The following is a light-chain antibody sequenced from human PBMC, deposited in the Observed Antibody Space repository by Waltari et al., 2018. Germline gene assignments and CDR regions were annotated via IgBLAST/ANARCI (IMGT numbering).Light chain of an antibody. CDR2: ENS. CDR1: YSNIRHNS. V-gene: IGLV1-51*02. CDR3: GTWDSTLGAGV. J-gene: IGLJ2*01. Sequence: VLTQPPPVSAAPGQRVPVPCSGRYSNIRHNSLSWYQQFPGTAPKIILYENSERPSGIPDRFSGSRSGASAILVISGVQTGDEGDYYCGTWDSTLGAGVFGGGTKLTVL.